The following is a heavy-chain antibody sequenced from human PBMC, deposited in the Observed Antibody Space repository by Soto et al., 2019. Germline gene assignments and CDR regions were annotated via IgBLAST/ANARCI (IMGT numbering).Heavy chain of an antibody. CDR1: GFTFSSYS. CDR3: SRGRGFDILTGSYYYMDV. V-gene: IGHV3-21*01. D-gene: IGHD3-9*01. Sequence: GGSLRLSCAASGFTFSSYSMNWVRQAPGKGLEWVSSISSSSSYIYYADSVKGRFTISRDNAKNSLYLQMNSLRAEDTAVYSCSRGRGFDILTGSYYYMDVWGKGTTVTVSS. J-gene: IGHJ6*03. CDR2: ISSSSSYI.